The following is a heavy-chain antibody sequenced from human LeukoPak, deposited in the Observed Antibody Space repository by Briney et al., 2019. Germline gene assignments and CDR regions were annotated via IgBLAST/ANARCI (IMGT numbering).Heavy chain of an antibody. V-gene: IGHV3-53*01. CDR1: GFTVSSNY. CDR3: ARDRGSGSYRYFDY. Sequence: PGGSLRLSCAASGFTVSSNYMSWVRQAPGKGLEWVSVIYSGGSTYYADSVKGRFTISRDNSKNTLYLQMNSLRAEDTAVYYCARDRGSGSYRYFDYWGQGTLVTVCS. J-gene: IGHJ4*02. CDR2: IYSGGST. D-gene: IGHD3-10*01.